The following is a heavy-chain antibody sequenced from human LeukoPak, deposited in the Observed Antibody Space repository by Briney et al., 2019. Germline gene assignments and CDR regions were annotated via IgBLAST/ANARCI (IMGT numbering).Heavy chain of an antibody. CDR2: IYYSGST. D-gene: IGHD2-2*01. J-gene: IGHJ4*02. Sequence: PSETLSLTCTVSGGSISSTNFYWGWIRQPPGKGLEWIGSIYYSGSTYYNPSLTSRVTISVDTSKNQFSLKLSSVTAADTAVYYCARRVISSTSSRRDYWGQGTLVTVSS. CDR3: ARRVISSTSSRRDY. CDR1: GGSISSTNFY. V-gene: IGHV4-39*01.